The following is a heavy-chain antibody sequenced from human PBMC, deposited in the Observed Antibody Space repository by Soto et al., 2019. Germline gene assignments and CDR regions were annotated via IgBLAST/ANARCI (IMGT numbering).Heavy chain of an antibody. D-gene: IGHD3-3*01. CDR2: INAGNGNT. CDR3: ARDTLGVRVVIPRVNYGMDV. J-gene: IGHJ6*02. Sequence: WASVKVSCKASGGTFSSYAMHWVRQAPGQRLEWMGWINAGNGNTKYSQKFQGRVTITRDTSASTAYMELSSLRSEDTAVYYCARDTLGVRVVIPRVNYGMDVWGQGTTVTVSS. CDR1: GGTFSSYA. V-gene: IGHV1-3*01.